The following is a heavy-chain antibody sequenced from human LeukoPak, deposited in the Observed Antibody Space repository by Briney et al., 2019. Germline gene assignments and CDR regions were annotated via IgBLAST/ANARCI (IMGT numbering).Heavy chain of an antibody. Sequence: SETLSLTCAVYGGSFSGYYWSWIRQPPGKGLEWIGEINHSGSTNYNPSLKSRVTISVDTSKNQFSLKLSSVTAAHTAVYYCARGYSGYGGYYFDYWGQGTLVTVSS. CDR3: ARGYSGYGGYYFDY. D-gene: IGHD5-12*01. CDR1: GGSFSGYY. CDR2: INHSGST. V-gene: IGHV4-34*01. J-gene: IGHJ4*02.